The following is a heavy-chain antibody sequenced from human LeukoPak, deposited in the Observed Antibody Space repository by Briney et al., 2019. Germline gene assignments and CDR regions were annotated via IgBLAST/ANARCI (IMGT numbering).Heavy chain of an antibody. Sequence: ASVKVSCKASGYTFTGYYMHWVRQAPGQGLEWMGWINPNSGGTNYAQKFQGRVTMTRNTSISTAYMELSSLRSEDTAVYYCARAYGSGSYFSAYYYYGMDVWGQGTTVTVSS. CDR2: INPNSGGT. V-gene: IGHV1-2*02. CDR3: ARAYGSGSYFSAYYYYGMDV. J-gene: IGHJ6*02. CDR1: GYTFTGYY. D-gene: IGHD3-10*01.